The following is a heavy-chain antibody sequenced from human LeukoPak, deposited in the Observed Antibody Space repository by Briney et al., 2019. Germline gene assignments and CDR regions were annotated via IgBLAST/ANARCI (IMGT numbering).Heavy chain of an antibody. D-gene: IGHD3-10*01. CDR3: TRGYYNSF. CDR1: GFTFGDEP. V-gene: IGHV3-49*04. CDR2: IRAKRGDERP. J-gene: IGHJ4*02. Sequence: PGRSLRLSCTTSGFTFGDEPVNWVRQAPGKGLEWVGLIRAKRGDERPECAAPVKGRFSISKDDSTRVAYLQVNSLKAEDTAVYYCTRGYYNSFWGQGTLVSVSS.